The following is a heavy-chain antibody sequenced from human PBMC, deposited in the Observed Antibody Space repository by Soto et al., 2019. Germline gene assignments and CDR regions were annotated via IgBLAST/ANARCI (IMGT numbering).Heavy chain of an antibody. J-gene: IGHJ4*02. CDR2: IYYSGST. CDR1: GGSISSGGYY. Sequence: KPSETLSLTCTVSGGSISSGGYYWSWIRQHPGKGLEWIGYIYYSGSTYYNPSLKSRVTISVDTSKNQFSLKLSSVTAADTAVYYCARVSAGIAAAGLFDYWGQGTLVTVSS. V-gene: IGHV4-31*03. D-gene: IGHD6-13*01. CDR3: ARVSAGIAAAGLFDY.